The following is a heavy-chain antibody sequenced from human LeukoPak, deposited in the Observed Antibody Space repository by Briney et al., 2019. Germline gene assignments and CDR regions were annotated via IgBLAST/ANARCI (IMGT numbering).Heavy chain of an antibody. D-gene: IGHD3-16*02. V-gene: IGHV3-30*18. CDR3: AKDTFDYVWGSYRYTLVPDY. CDR1: GFTFSSYG. Sequence: PGRSLRLSCAASGFTFSSYGMHWVRQAPGKGLEWVAVISYDGSNKYYADSVKGRFTISRDNSKNTLYLQMNSLRAEDTAVYYCAKDTFDYVWGSYRYTLVPDYWGQGTLVTVSS. CDR2: ISYDGSNK. J-gene: IGHJ4*02.